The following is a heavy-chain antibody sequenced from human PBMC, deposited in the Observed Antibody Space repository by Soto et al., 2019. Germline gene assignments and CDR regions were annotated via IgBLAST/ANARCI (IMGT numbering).Heavy chain of an antibody. V-gene: IGHV3-49*04. CDR3: TRDQRTGIAAAGNYYYYMDV. D-gene: IGHD6-13*01. CDR1: GFNFWDYA. J-gene: IGHJ6*03. Sequence: GGALRLSCTASGFNFWDYAISWVRQAPGKGVEGVAFIRSKAYGGTTEYAASVKGRFTISRDDSKSIAYLQLNSLKTEDTAVYYCTRDQRTGIAAAGNYYYYMDVWGKGTTVTVSS. CDR2: IRSKAYGGTT.